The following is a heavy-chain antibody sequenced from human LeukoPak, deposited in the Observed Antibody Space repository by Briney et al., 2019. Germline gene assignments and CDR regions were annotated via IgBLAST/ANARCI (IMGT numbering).Heavy chain of an antibody. CDR2: ISASGDNT. J-gene: IGHJ4*02. V-gene: IGHV3-23*01. CDR1: GFTFSSSG. CDR3: AKSGGYCSGGSCHFDY. D-gene: IGHD2-15*01. Sequence: PGGTLRLSCAAAGFTFSSSGMSWGRQAPGKGLEWASTISASGDNTYYADSVKGRFTISRDNSKNTLYLQMNSLRAEDTAVYYCAKSGGYCSGGSCHFDYWGQGTLVTVSS.